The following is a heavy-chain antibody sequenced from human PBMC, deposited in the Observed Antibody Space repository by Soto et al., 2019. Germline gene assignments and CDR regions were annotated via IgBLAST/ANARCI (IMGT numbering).Heavy chain of an antibody. CDR1: GFSFSLYG. Sequence: PGGSLRLSCAASGFSFSLYGMHWVRQAPGKGLEWVAVIWYDGSNENYGDSAKGRFTVSRDNSKNTLYLQMNSLRAEDTAVYYCAKDLELLSGPWGQGTLVTVSS. V-gene: IGHV3-33*06. CDR3: AKDLELLSGP. D-gene: IGHD2-15*01. J-gene: IGHJ5*02. CDR2: IWYDGSNE.